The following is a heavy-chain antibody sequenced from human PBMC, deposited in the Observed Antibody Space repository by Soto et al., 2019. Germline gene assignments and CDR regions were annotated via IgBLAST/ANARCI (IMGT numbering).Heavy chain of an antibody. CDR2: ISYSGRT. J-gene: IGHJ4*02. D-gene: IGHD4-4*01. Sequence: SETLSLTCTVSGGSISTYYWSWIRQSPGKGLEWIGYISYSGRTNYNPSLKSRVTISVDTSKNQFSLRLSSVTAADTAVYYCARSSGFSNLWAYWGQGTLVTVSS. CDR1: GGSISTYY. V-gene: IGHV4-59*01. CDR3: ARSSGFSNLWAY.